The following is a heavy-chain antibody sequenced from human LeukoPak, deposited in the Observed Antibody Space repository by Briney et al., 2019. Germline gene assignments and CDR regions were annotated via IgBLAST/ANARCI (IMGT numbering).Heavy chain of an antibody. J-gene: IGHJ3*02. D-gene: IGHD2-15*01. CDR1: GFTFSSYA. CDR3: ARRIGPRIPAFDI. V-gene: IGHV3-23*01. CDR2: ISGSGGDT. Sequence: GGSLRLSCAASGFTFSSYAMGWVRQAPGKGLEWVSAISGSGGDTYYTDSLKGRFTISRDNSKNTLYVQMNSLRAEDTAIYYCARRIGPRIPAFDIWGRGTIVTVSS.